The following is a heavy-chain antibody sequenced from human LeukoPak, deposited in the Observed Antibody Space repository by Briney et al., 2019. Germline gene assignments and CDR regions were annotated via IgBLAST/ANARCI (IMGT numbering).Heavy chain of an antibody. CDR2: IYTSGST. Sequence: SQTLSLTCTVSGGSISSGSYYWSWIRQPAGKGLEWIGRIYTSGSTNYNPSLKSRVTISVDTSKNQFSLKLSSVTAADTAVYYCATEAPNYYGSGSYASFDYWGRGTLVTVSS. CDR1: GGSISSGSYY. D-gene: IGHD3-10*01. V-gene: IGHV4-61*02. J-gene: IGHJ4*02. CDR3: ATEAPNYYGSGSYASFDY.